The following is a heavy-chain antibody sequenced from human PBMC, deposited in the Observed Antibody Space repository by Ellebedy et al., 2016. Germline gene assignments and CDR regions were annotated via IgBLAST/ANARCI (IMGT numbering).Heavy chain of an antibody. CDR2: ISSSGSTI. D-gene: IGHD6-13*01. Sequence: GESLKISCAASGFTFSSYAMSWVRQAPGKGLEWVSYISSSGSTIYYADSVKGRFTISRDNAKNSLYLQMNSLRAEDTAVYYCARSLSSSWYEGRFDPWGQGTLVTVSS. J-gene: IGHJ5*02. V-gene: IGHV3-48*04. CDR1: GFTFSSYA. CDR3: ARSLSSSWYEGRFDP.